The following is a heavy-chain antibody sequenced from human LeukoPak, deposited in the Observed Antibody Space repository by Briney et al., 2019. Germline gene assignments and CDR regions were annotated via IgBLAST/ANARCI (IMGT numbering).Heavy chain of an antibody. V-gene: IGHV1-46*01. CDR1: GYSFTIYY. Sequence: ASVKVSCKASGYSFTIYYIHWVRQAPGQGLEWMGIINPSGGSTIYAQKFQGRVTMTEDTSTDTAYMELSSLRSEDTAVYYCASPFASVRFLEWLYHYWGQGTLVTVSS. D-gene: IGHD3-3*01. J-gene: IGHJ4*02. CDR2: INPSGGST. CDR3: ASPFASVRFLEWLYHY.